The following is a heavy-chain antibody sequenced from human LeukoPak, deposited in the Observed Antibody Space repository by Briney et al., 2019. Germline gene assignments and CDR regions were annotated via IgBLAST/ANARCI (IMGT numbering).Heavy chain of an antibody. Sequence: ASVKESFKATGYTFTDYYMHWVRQPPCQGLEWMGWINPNSGGTNYAQQFQGRVTMTSDTSISTAYMELSRLRSDDTAVYYCAREGYYGSGSSLDGGQGTLVTVSS. CDR2: INPNSGGT. CDR3: AREGYYGSGSSLD. CDR1: GYTFTDYY. D-gene: IGHD3-10*01. V-gene: IGHV1-2*02. J-gene: IGHJ4*02.